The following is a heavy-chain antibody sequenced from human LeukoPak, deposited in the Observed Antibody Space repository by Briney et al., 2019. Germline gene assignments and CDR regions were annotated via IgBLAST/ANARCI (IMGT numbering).Heavy chain of an antibody. CDR1: GFTFSSYE. D-gene: IGHD3-22*01. CDR3: ARGAHYYDSSGYYSGGAFDI. V-gene: IGHV3-48*03. CDR2: ISSSGSTI. Sequence: GGSLRLSCAASGFTFSSYEMNWVRQAPGKGLEWVLYISSSGSTIYYADSVKGRFTISRDNAKNSLYLQMNSLRAEDTAVYYCARGAHYYDSSGYYSGGAFDIWGQGTMVTVSS. J-gene: IGHJ3*02.